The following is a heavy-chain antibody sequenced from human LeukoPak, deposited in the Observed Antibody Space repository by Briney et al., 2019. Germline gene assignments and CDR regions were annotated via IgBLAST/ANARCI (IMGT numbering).Heavy chain of an antibody. CDR3: ARRRGIVVVPAATWFDP. V-gene: IGHV4-59*12. D-gene: IGHD2-2*01. Sequence: SETLSLTCTVSGGSISSYYWSWIRQPPGKGLEWIGYIYYSGSTNYNPSLKSRVTISVDTSKNQFSLKLSSVTAADTAVYYCARRRGIVVVPAATWFDPWGQGTLVTVSS. J-gene: IGHJ5*02. CDR2: IYYSGST. CDR1: GGSISSYY.